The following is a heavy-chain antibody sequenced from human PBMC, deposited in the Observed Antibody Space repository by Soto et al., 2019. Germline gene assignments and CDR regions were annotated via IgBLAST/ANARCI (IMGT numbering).Heavy chain of an antibody. CDR2: IYYSGST. CDR3: ARGEAPTINPILSKPAYFQH. Sequence: SETLSLTCTVSSGSISSTIYSWDWIRQPPGKGLEWIGSIYYSGSTNYNPSLKSRVTISVDTSKNQFSLKLSSVTAADTAVYYCARGEAPTINPILSKPAYFQHWGQGTLVTVSS. D-gene: IGHD2-15*01. V-gene: IGHV4-39*07. CDR1: SGSISSTIYS. J-gene: IGHJ1*01.